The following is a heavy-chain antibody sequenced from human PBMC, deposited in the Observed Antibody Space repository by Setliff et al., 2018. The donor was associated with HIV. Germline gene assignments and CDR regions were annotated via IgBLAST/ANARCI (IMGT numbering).Heavy chain of an antibody. J-gene: IGHJ6*03. CDR3: ARVIDYGVLYWSYYMDV. CDR1: GYTFTSYY. Sequence: ASVKVSCKASGYTFTSYYMHWVRQAPGQGLEWMGTINPSGGSTSYAQKFQGRVTMTRDTSTSTAYMELRSLRSDDTAVYYCARVIDYGVLYWSYYMDVWGKGTTVTVSS. V-gene: IGHV1-46*01. D-gene: IGHD4-17*01. CDR2: INPSGGST.